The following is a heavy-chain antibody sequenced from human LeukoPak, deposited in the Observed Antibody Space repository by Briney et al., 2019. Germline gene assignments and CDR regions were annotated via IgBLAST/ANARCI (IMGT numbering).Heavy chain of an antibody. Sequence: SVKVSCKASGYTFTSYDINWVRQATGQGLEWMGWMNPNSGNTCYAQKFQGRVTMTRNTSISTAYMELSSLRSEDTAVYYCARVVLRQWLLHYFYYYMDVWGKGTTVTISS. J-gene: IGHJ6*03. D-gene: IGHD5-18*01. CDR1: GYTFTSYD. CDR2: MNPNSGNT. V-gene: IGHV1-8*01. CDR3: ARVVLRQWLLHYFYYYMDV.